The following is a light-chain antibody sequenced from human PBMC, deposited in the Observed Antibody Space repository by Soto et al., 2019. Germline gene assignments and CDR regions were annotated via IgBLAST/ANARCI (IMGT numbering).Light chain of an antibody. J-gene: IGLJ1*01. CDR1: SSNIGAGYD. CDR3: QSYDSSLSGSEV. Sequence: QSALTQPPSVSVAPGQRVTISCTGSSSNIGAGYDVHWYQQLPGTAPKLLIYGNSNRPSGVPDRFSGSKSGTSASLAITGLQAEDEADYYCQSYDSSLSGSEVFGTGTKVTVL. V-gene: IGLV1-40*01. CDR2: GNS.